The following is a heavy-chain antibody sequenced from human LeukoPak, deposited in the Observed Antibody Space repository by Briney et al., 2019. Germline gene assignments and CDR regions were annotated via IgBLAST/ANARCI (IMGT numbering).Heavy chain of an antibody. D-gene: IGHD2-15*01. V-gene: IGHV3-30*04. Sequence: PGGSLRLSCAASGFTFSSYAMHWVRQAPGKGLEWVAVISYDGSNKYYADSVKGRFTISRDNSKNTLYLQMNSLRAEDTAVYYCARDKGYCSGGSCYLEYYFDYWGQGTLVTVSS. J-gene: IGHJ4*02. CDR2: ISYDGSNK. CDR3: ARDKGYCSGGSCYLEYYFDY. CDR1: GFTFSSYA.